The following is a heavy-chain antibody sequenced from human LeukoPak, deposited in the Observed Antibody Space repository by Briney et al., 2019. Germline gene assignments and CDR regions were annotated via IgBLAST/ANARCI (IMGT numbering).Heavy chain of an antibody. D-gene: IGHD1-1*01. V-gene: IGHV4-59*01. J-gene: IGHJ6*03. CDR3: ARGRVSSSTWYSTYYYYFYMDV. CDR2: VDHTGST. CDR1: DDSITMYY. Sequence: SETLSLTCSVSDDSITMYYWTWIRQPPGKGLEWIGYVDHTGSTNFNPSLNGRVSISRDTTKNLFSLRLRSVTAAETAVYFCARGRVSSSTWYSTYYYYFYMDVWGKGTTVTVSS.